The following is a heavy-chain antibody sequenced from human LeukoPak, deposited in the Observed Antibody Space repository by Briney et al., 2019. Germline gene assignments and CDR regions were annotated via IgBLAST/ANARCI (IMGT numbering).Heavy chain of an antibody. CDR3: ARYSSSSVSTSSYYYYGMDV. CDR2: IIPIFGTA. V-gene: IGHV1-69*13. CDR1: GGTFSIYA. Sequence: GASVKVSCKASGGTFSIYAISWVRQAPGQGLEWMGGIIPIFGTANYAQKFQGRVTITADESTSTAYMELSSLRSEDTAVYYCARYSSSSVSTSSYYYYGMDVWGQGTTVTVSS. D-gene: IGHD6-6*01. J-gene: IGHJ6*02.